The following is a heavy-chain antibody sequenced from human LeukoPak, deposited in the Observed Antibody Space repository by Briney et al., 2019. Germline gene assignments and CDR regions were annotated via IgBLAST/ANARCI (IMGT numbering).Heavy chain of an antibody. CDR3: ARLHRSIYSSGWYSGRIDY. CDR2: IKQDGSEK. D-gene: IGHD6-19*01. V-gene: IGHV3-7*01. J-gene: IGHJ4*02. Sequence: GGSLRLSCAASGFPFSNYSMNWVRQAPGKGLEWVANIKQDGSEKYYVDSVKGRFTISRDNAKNSLYLQMNSLRAEDTAVYYCARLHRSIYSSGWYSGRIDYWGQGTLVTVSS. CDR1: GFPFSNYS.